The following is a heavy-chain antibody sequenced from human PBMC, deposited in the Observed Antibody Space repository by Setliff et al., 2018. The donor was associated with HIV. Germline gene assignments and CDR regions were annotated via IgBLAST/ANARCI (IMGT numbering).Heavy chain of an antibody. V-gene: IGHV4-4*07. Sequence: SETLSLTCIVSGGSISTYYWSWIRQPAGEGLEWIGRIYPSGSTNYNPSLRSRVTLSVDTSKNHFSLKLNSVTAADTAVYYCARDRGTRYGSGKDFDSWGQGILVTVSP. J-gene: IGHJ4*02. CDR3: ARDRGTRYGSGKDFDS. CDR2: IYPSGST. CDR1: GGSISTYY. D-gene: IGHD3-10*01.